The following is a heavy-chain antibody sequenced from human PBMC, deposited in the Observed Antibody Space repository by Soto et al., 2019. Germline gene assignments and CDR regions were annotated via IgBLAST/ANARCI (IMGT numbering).Heavy chain of an antibody. Sequence: SETLSLTCTVSGGSISTNSYYWGWIRQPPGKGLEWIGSMYYSGSTYYNPSLKSRVTISVDASKNKFSLKLSSVTAADTAVYYCARHRFYDSSGYPSNYFDYWGQGTLVTVSS. V-gene: IGHV4-39*01. CDR3: ARHRFYDSSGYPSNYFDY. D-gene: IGHD3-22*01. CDR2: MYYSGST. J-gene: IGHJ4*02. CDR1: GGSISTNSYY.